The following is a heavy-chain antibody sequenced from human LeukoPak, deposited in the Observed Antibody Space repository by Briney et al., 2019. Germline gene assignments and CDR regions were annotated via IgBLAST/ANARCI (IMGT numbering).Heavy chain of an antibody. J-gene: IGHJ5*02. D-gene: IGHD3-22*01. CDR2: INHSGST. Sequence: SETLSLTCAVYGGSFSGYYWSWIRQPPGKGLEWIGEINHSGSTNYNPSLKSRVTISVDTSKNQFSLKLSSVTAADTAVYYCARDRPTTYYYDSSGYYRWFDPWGQGTLVTVSS. V-gene: IGHV4-34*01. CDR1: GGSFSGYY. CDR3: ARDRPTTYYYDSSGYYRWFDP.